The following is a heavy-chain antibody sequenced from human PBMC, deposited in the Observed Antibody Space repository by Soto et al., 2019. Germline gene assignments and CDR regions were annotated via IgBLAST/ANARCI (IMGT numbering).Heavy chain of an antibody. CDR3: ARGQFLLPLDHYGPNPPRGFDI. D-gene: IGHD4-17*01. CDR2: INPNSGGT. CDR1: GYTFTGYY. Sequence: GASVKASCKASGYTFTGYYMHWVRQAPGQGLEWMGWINPNSGGTNYAQKFQGWVTMTRDTSISTAYMELSRLRSDDTAVYYCARGQFLLPLDHYGPNPPRGFDIWGQGTMVTVSS. J-gene: IGHJ3*02. V-gene: IGHV1-2*04.